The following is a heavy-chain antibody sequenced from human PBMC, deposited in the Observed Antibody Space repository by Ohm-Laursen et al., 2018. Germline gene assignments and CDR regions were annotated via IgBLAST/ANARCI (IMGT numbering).Heavy chain of an antibody. J-gene: IGHJ4*02. Sequence: TLSLTCTVSGGSISSYYWSWIRQPPGKGLEWIGYIYYSGSTNYNPSLKSRVTISVDTSKNQFSLKLSSVTAADTAVYYCARGGRWGELLYYWGQGTLVTVSS. CDR3: ARGGRWGELLYY. CDR2: IYYSGST. CDR1: GGSISSYY. D-gene: IGHD1-26*01. V-gene: IGHV4-59*01.